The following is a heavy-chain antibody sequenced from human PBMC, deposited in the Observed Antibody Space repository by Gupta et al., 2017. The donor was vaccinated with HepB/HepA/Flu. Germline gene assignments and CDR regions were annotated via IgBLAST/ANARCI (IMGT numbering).Heavy chain of an antibody. CDR2: ISYDGSNK. V-gene: IGHV3-30-3*01. CDR3: ARDSDIVATGGLGVDY. CDR1: GFTFSGYA. J-gene: IGHJ4*02. D-gene: IGHD5-12*01. Sequence: QVQLVESGGGVVQPGRSLRLSCAASGFTFSGYAMHWVRQAPGKGLEWVAVISYDGSNKYYADSVKGRFTISRDNSKNTLYLQMNSLRAEDTAVYYCARDSDIVATGGLGVDYWGQGTLVTVSS.